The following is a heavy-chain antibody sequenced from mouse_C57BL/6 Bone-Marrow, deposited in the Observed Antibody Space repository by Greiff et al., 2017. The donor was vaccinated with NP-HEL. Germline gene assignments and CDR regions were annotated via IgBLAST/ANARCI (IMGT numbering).Heavy chain of an antibody. J-gene: IGHJ4*01. CDR2: IWSGGST. V-gene: IGHV2-2*01. D-gene: IGHD1-1*01. CDR1: GFSLTSYG. CDR3: ARKFSPSDYYGSMDY. Sequence: VQLVESGPGLVQPSQSLSITCTVSGFSLTSYGVHWVRQSPGKGLEWLGVIWSGGSTDYNAAFISRLSISKDNSKSQVFFKINSLQADDTAIYYCARKFSPSDYYGSMDYWGQGTSVTVSS.